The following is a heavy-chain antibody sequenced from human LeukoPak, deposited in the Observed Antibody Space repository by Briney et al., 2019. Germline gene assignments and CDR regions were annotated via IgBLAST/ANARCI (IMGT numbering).Heavy chain of an antibody. CDR2: VKQDGSGK. J-gene: IGHJ4*02. CDR3: ARDPPSDY. Sequence: GGSLRLSCAASGFTFSSYWMSWVRQAPGKGLGWMANVKQDGSGKYYVDSVKGRFTISRDNAKNSLYLQMNSLRAEDTAVYYCARDPPSDYWGQGTLVTVSS. V-gene: IGHV3-7*04. CDR1: GFTFSSYW.